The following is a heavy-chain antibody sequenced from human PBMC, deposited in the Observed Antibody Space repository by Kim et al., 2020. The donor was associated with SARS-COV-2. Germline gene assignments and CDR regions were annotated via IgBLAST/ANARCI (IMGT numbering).Heavy chain of an antibody. J-gene: IGHJ4*01. Sequence: GGSLRLSCAASGFTFSNAWMSWVRQAPGKGLEWVGCIKSKTDGGTTDYAAPVKGRFTISRDDSKNTLYLQMNSLKTEDTAVYYCTSGWLVGAEGSSSFD. V-gene: IGHV3-15*01. CDR2: IKSKTDGGTT. CDR3: TSGWLVGAEGSSSFD. CDR1: GFTFSNAW. D-gene: IGHD1-26*01.